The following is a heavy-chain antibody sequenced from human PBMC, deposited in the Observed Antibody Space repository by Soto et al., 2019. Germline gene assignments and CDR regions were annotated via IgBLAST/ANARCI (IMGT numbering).Heavy chain of an antibody. CDR3: APHTRCSSTSCYRVPSYYYGMDV. CDR1: GFTFSSYA. D-gene: IGHD2-2*02. CDR2: ISGSGGST. J-gene: IGHJ6*02. Sequence: EVQLLESGGGLVQPGGSLRLSCAASGFTFSSYAMSWVRQASGKGLEWVSAISGSGGSTYYADSVQGRFTISRDNSNNTLYLQMISLRAEDTAVYYCAPHTRCSSTSCYRVPSYYYGMDVWGQGTTVTVSS. V-gene: IGHV3-23*01.